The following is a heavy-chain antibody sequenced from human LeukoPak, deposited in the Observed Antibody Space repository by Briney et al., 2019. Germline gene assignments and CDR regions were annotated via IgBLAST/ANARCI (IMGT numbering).Heavy chain of an antibody. D-gene: IGHD3-3*01. J-gene: IGHJ4*02. V-gene: IGHV1-46*01. Sequence: ASVTVSSMASGYTFTNFYMHWVRQAPGQGREWMEIINASGGSTTYAQRFQGRVTMTRDTSTSTVYMELSSLRSEDTAVYYCARGEWVSSDYWGQGTLVTVSS. CDR3: ARGEWVSSDY. CDR2: INASGGST. CDR1: GYTFTNFY.